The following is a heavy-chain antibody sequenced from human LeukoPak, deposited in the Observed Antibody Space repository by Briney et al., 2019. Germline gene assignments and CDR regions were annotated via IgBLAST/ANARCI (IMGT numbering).Heavy chain of an antibody. CDR1: GDSIYTSY. J-gene: IGHJ4*02. V-gene: IGHV4-59*01. CDR3: ARTARQCDY. Sequence: SETLSLTCTVSGDSIYTSYWSSIRQPPGKGLEYIGYIYHSGDTYYNPSLKSRVTMSLDTSNNQFSLRLSSVTTADTAVYYCARTARQCDYWGQGILVSVSS. CDR2: IYHSGDT. D-gene: IGHD6-6*01.